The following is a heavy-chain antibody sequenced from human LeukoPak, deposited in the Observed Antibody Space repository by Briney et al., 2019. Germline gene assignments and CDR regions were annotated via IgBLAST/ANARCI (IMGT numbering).Heavy chain of an antibody. Sequence: GGSLRLSCAASGFTLSNCWMTWFRQAPGKGLEWVANINQDGSVQSYVDSVKGRFTISKDNAKNSLYLKMNSLRAEDTAVYYCAVVRSSEGHYWGQGTLVTVSS. J-gene: IGHJ4*02. CDR2: INQDGSVQ. CDR1: GFTLSNCW. V-gene: IGHV3-7*03. CDR3: AVVRSSEGHY. D-gene: IGHD1-26*01.